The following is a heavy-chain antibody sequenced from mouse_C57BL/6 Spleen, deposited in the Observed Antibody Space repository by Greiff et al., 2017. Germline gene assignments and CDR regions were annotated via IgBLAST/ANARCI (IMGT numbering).Heavy chain of an antibody. CDR1: GYTFTSYW. D-gene: IGHD2-3*01. CDR3: ARSGGLYDGYYVGAMDY. V-gene: IGHV1-53*01. Sequence: QVQLQQPGTELVKPGASVKLSCKASGYTFTSYWMHWVKQRPGQGLEWIGNINPSNGGTNYNEKFKSKATLTVDKPSSTAYMQLSSLTSEDSAVYYCARSGGLYDGYYVGAMDYWGQGTSVTVSS. CDR2: INPSNGGT. J-gene: IGHJ4*01.